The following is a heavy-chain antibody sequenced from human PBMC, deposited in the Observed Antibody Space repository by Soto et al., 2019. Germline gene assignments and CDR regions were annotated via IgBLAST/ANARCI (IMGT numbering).Heavy chain of an antibody. Sequence: SETLSLTCTVSRGSMSTYYWHWIRQPPGKGLEWIGYIYNNGSTNYIPSLKSRVTISLDRSKKQFSLTLNSVTSADTAVYYCARVLSSSGWYSLWYWYQGALIIVSS. CDR3: ARVLSSSGWYSLWY. CDR2: IYNNGST. J-gene: IGHJ4*02. CDR1: RGSMSTYY. V-gene: IGHV4-59*01. D-gene: IGHD6-19*01.